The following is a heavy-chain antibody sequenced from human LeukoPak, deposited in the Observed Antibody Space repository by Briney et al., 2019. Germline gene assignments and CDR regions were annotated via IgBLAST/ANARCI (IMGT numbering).Heavy chain of an antibody. D-gene: IGHD5-18*01. CDR1: GFTFSSYG. CDR2: IWYDGSNK. Sequence: GGSLRLSCAASGFTFSSYGMHWVRQAPDKGLEWVAVIWYDGSNKYYADSEKGRFTISRDNSKNTLYLQMNSLRAEDTAVYYCARTSNYGYVDYWGQGTLVTVSS. J-gene: IGHJ4*02. CDR3: ARTSNYGYVDY. V-gene: IGHV3-33*01.